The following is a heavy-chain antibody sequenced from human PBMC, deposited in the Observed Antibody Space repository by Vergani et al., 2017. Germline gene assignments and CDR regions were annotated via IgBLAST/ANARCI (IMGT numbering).Heavy chain of an antibody. D-gene: IGHD3-22*01. CDR1: GFTFIMHA. CDR3: AKAITMIVVVTDFDY. J-gene: IGHJ4*02. CDR2: LSASDRRT. V-gene: IGHV3-23*01. Sequence: EVQLLESGGDLVQPGGSLRLSCAASGFTFIMHAMSWVRQAPGKGLEWVSTLSASDRRTHYADSVKGRFTISRDNSKNTLFLHMNSLRAEDTAVYYCAKAITMIVVVTDFDYWGQGTLVTVSS.